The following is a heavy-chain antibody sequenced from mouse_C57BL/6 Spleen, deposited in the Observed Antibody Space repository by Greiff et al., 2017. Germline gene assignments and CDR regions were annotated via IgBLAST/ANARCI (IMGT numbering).Heavy chain of an antibody. CDR3: ARSDYYGRGGYFDV. Sequence: EVKLQESGPELVKPGASVKISCKASGYSFTDYNMNWVKQSNGKSLEWIGVINPNYGTTSYNQKFKGKATLTVDQSSSTAYMQLNSLTSEDSAVYYCARSDYYGRGGYFDVWGTGTTVTVSS. J-gene: IGHJ1*03. D-gene: IGHD1-1*01. CDR2: INPNYGTT. CDR1: GYSFTDYN. V-gene: IGHV1-39*01.